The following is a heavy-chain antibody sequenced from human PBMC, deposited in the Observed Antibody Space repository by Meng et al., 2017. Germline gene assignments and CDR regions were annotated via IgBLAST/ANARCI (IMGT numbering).Heavy chain of an antibody. CDR1: GGAISSSNW. V-gene: IGHV4-4*02. CDR2: IYHSGST. D-gene: IGHD6-13*01. CDR3: ARRGIAAAGNNWFDP. J-gene: IGHJ5*02. Sequence: QVQVQAAGPGPVKPSGALSLPCAVVGGAISSSNWWSWVRQPPGKGLEWMGEIYHSGSTTYNPSLKSRVTISVDKSKNQFSLKLSSVTAADTAVYYCARRGIAAAGNNWFDPWGQGTLVTVSS.